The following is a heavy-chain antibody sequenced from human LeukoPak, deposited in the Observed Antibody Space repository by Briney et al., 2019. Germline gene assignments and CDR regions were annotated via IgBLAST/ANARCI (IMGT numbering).Heavy chain of an antibody. CDR2: IYYSGST. CDR3: ARVVPAAIWFDP. D-gene: IGHD2-2*01. J-gene: IGHJ5*02. V-gene: IGHV4-31*03. CDR1: GGSISSGGYY. Sequence: TLSLTCTVSGGSISSGGYYWSWIRQHPGKGLEWIGYIYYSGSTYYNPSLRSRVTISVDTSKNQFSLKLSSVTAADTAVYYCARVVPAAIWFDPWGQGTLVTVSS.